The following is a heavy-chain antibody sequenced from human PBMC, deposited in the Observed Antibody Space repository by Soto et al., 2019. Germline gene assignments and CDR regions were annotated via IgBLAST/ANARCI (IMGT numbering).Heavy chain of an antibody. J-gene: IGHJ4*02. CDR1: GFTFSSYW. V-gene: IGHV3-7*01. D-gene: IGHD4-17*01. CDR3: ARVRRGAYGDYDYYFDY. Sequence: EVQLVESGGGLVQPGGSLRLSCAASGFTFSSYWMSWVRQAPGKGLEWVANIKQDGSEKYYVDSVKGRFTISRDNAKNSLYLQMNSLRAEDTAVYYCARVRRGAYGDYDYYFDYWGQGTLVTVSS. CDR2: IKQDGSEK.